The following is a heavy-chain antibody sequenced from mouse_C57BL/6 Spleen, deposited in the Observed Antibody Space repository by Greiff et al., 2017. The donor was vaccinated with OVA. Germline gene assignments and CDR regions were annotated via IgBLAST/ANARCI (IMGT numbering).Heavy chain of an antibody. D-gene: IGHD2-1*01. CDR3: ARRVYGNYDWYFDV. Sequence: QVQLQQPGAELVKPGASVKMSCKASGYTFTSYWITWVKQRPGQGLEWIGDIYPGSGSTNYNEKFKIKATLTVDTSASTAYMQLSSLTSEDSAVDYCARRVYGNYDWYFDVWGTGTTVTVSS. CDR1: GYTFTSYW. V-gene: IGHV1-55*01. CDR2: IYPGSGST. J-gene: IGHJ1*03.